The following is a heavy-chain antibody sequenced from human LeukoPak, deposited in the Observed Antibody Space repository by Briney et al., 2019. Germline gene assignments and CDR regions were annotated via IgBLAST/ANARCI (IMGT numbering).Heavy chain of an antibody. Sequence: GASVKVSCKASGYTFTANYIHWVRQAPGQGLEWMGWISPNGGGTNYAQKFQGWVTMTRDTSISTLYMELSRLKSDDTAVYYCARGFGSSWFDYWGQGTLVTVSS. D-gene: IGHD6-13*01. J-gene: IGHJ4*02. CDR2: ISPNGGGT. CDR3: ARGFGSSWFDY. V-gene: IGHV1-2*04. CDR1: GYTFTANY.